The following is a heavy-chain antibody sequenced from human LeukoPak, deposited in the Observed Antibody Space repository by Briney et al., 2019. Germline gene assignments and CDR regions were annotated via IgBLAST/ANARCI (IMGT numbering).Heavy chain of an antibody. J-gene: IGHJ4*02. CDR1: GDSVSSNSGA. CDR3: AREDGNMGSSFDY. V-gene: IGHV6-1*01. D-gene: IGHD6-6*01. Sequence: SQTLSLTCAISGDSVSSNSGAWNWIRQSPSRGLEWLGRTYYRSKWYNDYAVSVKSRITINPDTSKNQFSLQVNSVTPEDSDVYYCAREDGNMGSSFDYWGQGTPVTVSS. CDR2: TYYRSKWYN.